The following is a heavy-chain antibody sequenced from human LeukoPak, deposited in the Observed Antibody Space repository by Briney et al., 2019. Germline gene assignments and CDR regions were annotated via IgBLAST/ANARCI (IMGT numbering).Heavy chain of an antibody. D-gene: IGHD3-22*01. CDR1: GFTFSDYY. J-gene: IGHJ4*02. V-gene: IGHV3-11*01. Sequence: GGSLRLSCAASGFTFSDYYMSWIRQAPGKGLEWVSYISSSGSTIYYADSVKGRFTISRDNSKNTLYLQMNSLRAEDTAVYYCAKGGVFDYDSSGYLPFDYWGQGTLVTVSS. CDR2: ISSSGSTI. CDR3: AKGGVFDYDSSGYLPFDY.